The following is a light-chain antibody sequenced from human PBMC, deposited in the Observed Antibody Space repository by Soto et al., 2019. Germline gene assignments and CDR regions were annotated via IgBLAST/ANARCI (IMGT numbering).Light chain of an antibody. Sequence: QSALTQPRSVSGSPGQSVTISCTGTSSDVGDYNFVSWYQQHPDRAPKLMIYDVTKRPSGVPDRFSGSKSGSTASLTISWLQAEDEADYSCCSYAGSYTHVVFGGGTKLTVL. J-gene: IGLJ2*01. V-gene: IGLV2-11*01. CDR3: CSYAGSYTHVV. CDR2: DVT. CDR1: SSDVGDYNF.